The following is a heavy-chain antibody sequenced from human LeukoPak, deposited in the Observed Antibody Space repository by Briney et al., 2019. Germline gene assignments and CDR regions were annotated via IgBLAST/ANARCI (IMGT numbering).Heavy chain of an antibody. D-gene: IGHD7-27*01. V-gene: IGHV3-21*01. CDR3: ARDAGDSGAFDI. J-gene: IGHJ3*02. CDR2: ISSSSSYI. Sequence: GGSLRLSCAASGFTFSSYSMNWVRQAPGKGLEWVSSISSSSSYIYYADSVKGRFTISRDNAKNSLYLQMNSLRAEDTAVYYCARDAGDSGAFDIWGQGTTVTVSS. CDR1: GFTFSSYS.